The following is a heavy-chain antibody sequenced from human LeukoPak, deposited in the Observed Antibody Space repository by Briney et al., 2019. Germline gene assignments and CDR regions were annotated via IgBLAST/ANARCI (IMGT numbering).Heavy chain of an antibody. CDR1: GFTFSSYI. D-gene: IGHD3-22*01. V-gene: IGHV3-21*01. Sequence: PGGSLRLSCAASGFTFSSYIMNWVRQAPGKGLEWVSCISSSSSYIYYTDSVKGRFTISRDNAKNSLTLQMNSLRAEDTAVYYCARDLKYYDSSGFDYWGQGTLVTVSS. J-gene: IGHJ4*02. CDR3: ARDLKYYDSSGFDY. CDR2: ISSSSSYI.